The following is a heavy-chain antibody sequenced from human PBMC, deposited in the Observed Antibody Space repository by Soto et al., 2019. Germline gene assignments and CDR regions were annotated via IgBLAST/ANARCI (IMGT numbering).Heavy chain of an antibody. Sequence: QVQLQPLGAGLLKPSETLSRTCAVYGWAFSGYYWSWIRQPPGKGLEWIGEINHSGSTNYNPSLNSRVTISVDSSKNQFALKLSSVTAADTAVYYGARFAERWPRGFDYWGQGTLDTVTT. J-gene: IGHJ4*02. CDR1: GWAFSGYY. V-gene: IGHV4-34*01. D-gene: IGHD5-12*01. CDR3: ARFAERWPRGFDY. CDR2: INHSGST.